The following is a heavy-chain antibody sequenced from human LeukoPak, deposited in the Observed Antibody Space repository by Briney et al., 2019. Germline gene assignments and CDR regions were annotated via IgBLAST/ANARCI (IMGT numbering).Heavy chain of an antibody. CDR2: IYTSGST. J-gene: IGHJ4*02. D-gene: IGHD3-16*01. Sequence: PSETLSLTCTVSGGSISSGSYYWSWLRQPAGKGLEWIVRIYTSGSTNYNPSLKSRVTTSVDTSKNQFSLKLSCVTAADTAVYYCARDLGYDYVWGTPPTVIWGQGTLVTVSS. CDR3: ARDLGYDYVWGTPPTVI. V-gene: IGHV4-61*02. CDR1: GGSISSGSYY.